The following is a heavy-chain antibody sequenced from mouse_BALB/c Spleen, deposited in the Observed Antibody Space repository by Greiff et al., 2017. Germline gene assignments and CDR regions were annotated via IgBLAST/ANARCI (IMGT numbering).Heavy chain of an antibody. J-gene: IGHJ4*01. CDR2: INSNGGST. V-gene: IGHV5-6-3*01. CDR3: ARDTDYYAMDY. CDR1: GFTFSSYG. Sequence: EVHLVESGGGLVQPGGSLKLSCAASGFTFSSYGMSWVRQTPDKRLELVATINSNGGSTYYPDSVKGRFTISRDNAKNTLYLQMSSLKSEDTAMYYCARDTDYYAMDYWGQGTSVTVSS.